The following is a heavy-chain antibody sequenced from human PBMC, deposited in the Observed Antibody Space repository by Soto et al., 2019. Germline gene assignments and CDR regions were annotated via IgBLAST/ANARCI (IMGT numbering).Heavy chain of an antibody. CDR1: GFTFSTSW. Sequence: PXGSLRLSCAASGFTFSTSWMTWVRQAPGKGLEWVANMNPDGSWGRYVDSVKGRFTISRDNAKNSLYLQMNSLRADDTAVYYCFGGADYWGLGTLVTVSS. J-gene: IGHJ4*02. CDR3: FGGADY. V-gene: IGHV3-7*01. D-gene: IGHD2-21*01. CDR2: MNPDGSWG.